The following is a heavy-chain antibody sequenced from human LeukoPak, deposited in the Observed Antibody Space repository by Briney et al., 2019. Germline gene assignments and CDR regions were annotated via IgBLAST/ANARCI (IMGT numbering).Heavy chain of an antibody. Sequence: GGSLRLSCAASGFTFSSYWMSWVRQAPGKGLGWMGNINQDGSEKNYVDYVKGRFTMSRDKAKNTPYMQRNSLRAEDTAVYYCARDLGDNYGYQYWGQGTLVTVT. J-gene: IGHJ4*02. D-gene: IGHD5-18*01. CDR3: ARDLGDNYGYQY. CDR1: GFTFSSYW. V-gene: IGHV3-7*01. CDR2: INQDGSEK.